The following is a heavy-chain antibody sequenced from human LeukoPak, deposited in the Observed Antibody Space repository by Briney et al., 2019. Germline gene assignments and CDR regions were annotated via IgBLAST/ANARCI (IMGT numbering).Heavy chain of an antibody. Sequence: GGSLRLSCAASGFTFSSYSMNWVRPAPGKGLEWVSSISSSSSYIYYADSVKGRFTISRDNAKNSLYLQMNSLRAEDTAAYYCARDPLHYYYDSSGYYFFDYWGQGTLVTVSS. CDR1: GFTFSSYS. D-gene: IGHD3-22*01. V-gene: IGHV3-21*01. CDR3: ARDPLHYYYDSSGYYFFDY. CDR2: ISSSSSYI. J-gene: IGHJ4*02.